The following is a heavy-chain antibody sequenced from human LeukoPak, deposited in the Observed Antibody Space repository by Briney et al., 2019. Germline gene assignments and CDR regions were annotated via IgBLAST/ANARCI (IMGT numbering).Heavy chain of an antibody. CDR2: FYTDGSVK. D-gene: IGHD4-17*01. CDR3: ARDRYGDLDY. Sequence: PGGSLRLSCAASGFTFSSFWMHWVRKAPGKGLVWVSSFYTDGSVKSYADSVKGRFTISRDNAKNTLYLQMSSLRAEDTAVYYCARDRYGDLDYWGQGTLVTVSS. V-gene: IGHV3-74*01. CDR1: GFTFSSFW. J-gene: IGHJ4*02.